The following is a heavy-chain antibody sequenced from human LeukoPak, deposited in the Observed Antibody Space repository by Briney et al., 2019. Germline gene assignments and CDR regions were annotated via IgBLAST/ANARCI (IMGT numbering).Heavy chain of an antibody. V-gene: IGHV4-61*02. CDR3: ARHLRVFFTMVRGVHFDY. J-gene: IGHJ4*02. CDR1: GDSISSGSYY. Sequence: KPSETLSLTCIVSGDSISSGSYYWTWIRQPAGKGLEWIGRIYTTGGSSYNPSLKSRVTMSVDTSKNQFSLKLSSVTAADTAVYYCARHLRVFFTMVRGVHFDYWGQGTLVTVSS. D-gene: IGHD3-10*01. CDR2: IYTTGGS.